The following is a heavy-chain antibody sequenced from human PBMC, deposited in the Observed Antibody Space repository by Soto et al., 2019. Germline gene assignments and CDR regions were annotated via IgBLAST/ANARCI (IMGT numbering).Heavy chain of an antibody. CDR1: GGSFSGYY. J-gene: IGHJ2*01. V-gene: IGHV4-34*01. CDR3: ARESLDILSRPPWVGYFDL. D-gene: IGHD3-9*01. CDR2: INDRGSI. Sequence: QVQLQQWGAGPLRPLETLSLTCGVSGGSFSGYYWAWIRQSPGKGLEWIGEINDRGSINYNPSMKSRVSISVDTSKNHYSLNLRTVTAADTAVYYCARESLDILSRPPWVGYFDLWGRGTLVTVSS.